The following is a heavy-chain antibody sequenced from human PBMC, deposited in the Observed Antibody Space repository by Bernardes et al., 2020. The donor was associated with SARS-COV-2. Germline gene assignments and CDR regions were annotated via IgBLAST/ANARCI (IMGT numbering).Heavy chain of an antibody. CDR3: VKDRYYYGSGAYPPNYYYYGMDV. CDR2: ISWNSGSV. J-gene: IGHJ6*02. D-gene: IGHD3-10*01. CDR1: GFTFDDYA. V-gene: IGHV3-9*01. Sequence: GGSLRLSCAASGFTFDDYAMHWVRQAPGKGLEWVSGISWNSGSVDYADSVKGRFTISRDNAKNSLYLQMNSLRAEDTALYYCVKDRYYYGSGAYPPNYYYYGMDVWGQGTTVTVSS.